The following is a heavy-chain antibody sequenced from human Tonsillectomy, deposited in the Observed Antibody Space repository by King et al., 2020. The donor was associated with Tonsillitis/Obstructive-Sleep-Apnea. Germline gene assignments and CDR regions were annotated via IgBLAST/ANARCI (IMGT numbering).Heavy chain of an antibody. V-gene: IGHV3-23*04. CDR3: AKPFSGGSFGSAFDI. J-gene: IGHJ3*02. CDR2: ISGSGGST. D-gene: IGHD2-15*01. CDR1: GFTFSSYA. Sequence: VQLVESGGGLVQPGGSLRLSCVASGFTFSSYAMSWVRQAPGKGLEWVSAISGSGGSTYYADSVKGRFTISRDNSKNTLYLQMNSLRADDTAVYYWAKPFSGGSFGSAFDIWGQGTMVTVSS.